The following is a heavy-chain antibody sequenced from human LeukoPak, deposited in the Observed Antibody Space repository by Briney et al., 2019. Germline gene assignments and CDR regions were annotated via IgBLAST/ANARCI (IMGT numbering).Heavy chain of an antibody. J-gene: IGHJ4*02. V-gene: IGHV3-48*01. D-gene: IGHD3-10*01. CDR2: ISSSSAI. CDR1: GFTFSSYS. Sequence: PGGSLRLSCAASGFTFSSYSMNWVRQAPGMGLEWVSYISSSSAIYYADSVKGRFTTSRDNAKNSLYLQMNSLRAEDTAVYYCATLPMVRGVIRDFDYWGQGTLVTVSS. CDR3: ATLPMVRGVIRDFDY.